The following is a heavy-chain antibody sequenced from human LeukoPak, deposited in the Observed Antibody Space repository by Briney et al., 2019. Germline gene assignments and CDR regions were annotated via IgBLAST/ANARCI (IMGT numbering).Heavy chain of an antibody. J-gene: IGHJ6*03. CDR3: ARDSYYDSSGYSLYYYYYYMDV. CDR2: ISSSGSTI. D-gene: IGHD3-22*01. CDR1: GFTFSDYY. V-gene: IGHV3-11*04. Sequence: GGSLRLSCAASGFTFSDYYMSWIRQAPGKGLEWVSYISSSGSTIYYADSVKGRFTISRDNAKNSLYLQMNSLRAEGTAVYYCARDSYYDSSGYSLYYYYYYMDVWGKGTTVTVSS.